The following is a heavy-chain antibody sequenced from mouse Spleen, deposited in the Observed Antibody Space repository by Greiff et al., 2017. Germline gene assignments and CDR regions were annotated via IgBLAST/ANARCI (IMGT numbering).Heavy chain of an antibody. J-gene: IGHJ3*01. CDR3: ARGGTTATTWFAY. Sequence: QVQLQQPGAELVRPGSSVKLSCKASGYTFTSYWMDWVKQRPGQGLEWIGNIYPSDSETHYNQKFKDKATLTVDKSSSTAYMQLSSLTSEDSAVYYCARGGTTATTWFAYWGQGTLVTVSA. CDR1: GYTFTSYW. CDR2: IYPSDSET. D-gene: IGHD1-2*01. V-gene: IGHV1-61*01.